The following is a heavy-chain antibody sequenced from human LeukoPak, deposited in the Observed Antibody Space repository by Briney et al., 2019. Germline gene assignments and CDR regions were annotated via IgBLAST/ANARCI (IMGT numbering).Heavy chain of an antibody. V-gene: IGHV4-59*01. D-gene: IGHD3-3*01. CDR1: GDSISSYY. CDR2: IYYSGST. J-gene: IGHJ4*02. Sequence: SKTLSLTCTVSGDSISSYYWSWIRQPPGKGLEWIGYIYYSGSTNYNSSLKSRVTISVDTSKNQFSLKLSSVTAADTAVKYCARGGGYDFWSGYGTYYFDYWGQGTLVTVSS. CDR3: ARGGGYDFWSGYGTYYFDY.